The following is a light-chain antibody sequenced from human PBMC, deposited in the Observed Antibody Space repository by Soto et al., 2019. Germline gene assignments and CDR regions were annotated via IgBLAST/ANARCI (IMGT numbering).Light chain of an antibody. V-gene: IGKV3-20*01. J-gene: IGKJ1*01. Sequence: EIVLTQSPGTLSLSPGERATLSCRASQSVSSSYLAWYQQKPGQAPRLLIYGASTRATGIPARFSGSGSGTDFTLTISRLEPEDFAVYYCQQYGNSPWTFGQGTKVDI. CDR3: QQYGNSPWT. CDR2: GAS. CDR1: QSVSSSY.